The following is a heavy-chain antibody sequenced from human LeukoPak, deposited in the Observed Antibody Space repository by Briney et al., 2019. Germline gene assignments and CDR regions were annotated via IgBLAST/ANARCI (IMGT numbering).Heavy chain of an antibody. D-gene: IGHD6-19*01. CDR2: IYYSGSA. V-gene: IGHV4-39*07. CDR1: GGSISSGSYY. Sequence: PSETLSLTCTVSGGSISSGSYYWGWIRQPPGKGLEWIGSIYYSGSAYYNPSLKSRVTISVDTSKNQFSLKLSSVTAADTAVYYCARGGSGWYRKIDYWGQGTLVTVSS. J-gene: IGHJ4*02. CDR3: ARGGSGWYRKIDY.